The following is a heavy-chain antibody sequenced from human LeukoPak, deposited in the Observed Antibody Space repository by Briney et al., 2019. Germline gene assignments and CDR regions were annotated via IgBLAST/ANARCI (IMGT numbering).Heavy chain of an antibody. CDR3: ARELLPTGRRDDYSYYMDV. D-gene: IGHD1-1*01. CDR2: TIPKSGDT. J-gene: IGHJ6*03. V-gene: IGHV1-2*02. CDR1: GYTFTDCY. Sequence: VASVKVSCKASGYTFTDCYIHWVRQAPGQGLEWMGWTIPKSGDTYYAQKFQGRVTMTRDTSITSAYMELSSLRSDDTAVYYCARELLPTGRRDDYSYYMDVWGKGTTVTVSS.